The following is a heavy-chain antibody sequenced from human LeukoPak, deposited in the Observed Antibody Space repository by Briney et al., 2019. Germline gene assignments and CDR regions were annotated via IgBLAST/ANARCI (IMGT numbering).Heavy chain of an antibody. Sequence: PGGSLRLFCAASGFTFSSYAMTWVRQAPGKGLAWVSGISGSGGSTYYADSVKGRFTISRDNSKNTLYLQMNSLRAEDTAIYYCAKGSLGYCSGGSCSRNYYYGMDVWGQGTTVTVSS. V-gene: IGHV3-23*01. CDR2: ISGSGGST. D-gene: IGHD2-15*01. J-gene: IGHJ6*02. CDR1: GFTFSSYA. CDR3: AKGSLGYCSGGSCSRNYYYGMDV.